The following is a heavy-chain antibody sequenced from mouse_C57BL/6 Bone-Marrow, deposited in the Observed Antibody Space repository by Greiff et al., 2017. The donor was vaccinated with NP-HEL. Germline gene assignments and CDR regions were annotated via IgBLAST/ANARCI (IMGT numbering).Heavy chain of an antibody. CDR3: ARSAYSSGYRFAY. J-gene: IGHJ3*01. CDR2: ILPGSGST. D-gene: IGHD3-2*02. CDR1: GYTFTGYW. Sequence: QVQLQQSGAELMKPGASVKLSCKATGYTFTGYWIEWVKQRPGHGLELIGEILPGSGSTNYNEKFKGKATFTADTSSNTAYMQLSSLTTEDSAIYYCARSAYSSGYRFAYWGQGTLVTVSA. V-gene: IGHV1-9*01.